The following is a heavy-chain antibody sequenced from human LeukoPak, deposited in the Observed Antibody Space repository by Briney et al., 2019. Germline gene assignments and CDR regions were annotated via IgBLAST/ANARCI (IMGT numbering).Heavy chain of an antibody. V-gene: IGHV1-69*01. J-gene: IGHJ4*02. CDR1: GGTFSSYA. D-gene: IGHD6-6*01. CDR2: IIPIFGTA. CDR3: ARDLGWSIAAPG. Sequence: ASVKVSCKASGGTFSSYAISWVRQAPGQGLEWMGGIIPIFGTANYAQKFQGRVTITADESRSTAYMGLSSLRSEDTAVYYCARDLGWSIAAPGWAQGTLVTVFS.